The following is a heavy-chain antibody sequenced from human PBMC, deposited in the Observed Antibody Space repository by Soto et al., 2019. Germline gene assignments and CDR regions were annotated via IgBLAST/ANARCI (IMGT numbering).Heavy chain of an antibody. CDR2: TNPSGGST. CDR3: ARTNIAAAASI. D-gene: IGHD6-13*01. Sequence: ASVKVSCKASGYTFTSYYMHCVRQAPGQGLEWMGITNPSGGSTSYAQKFQGRVTMTRDTSTSTVYMELSSLRSEDTAVYYCARTNIAAAASIWGQGTMVTVSS. J-gene: IGHJ3*02. V-gene: IGHV1-46*03. CDR1: GYTFTSYY.